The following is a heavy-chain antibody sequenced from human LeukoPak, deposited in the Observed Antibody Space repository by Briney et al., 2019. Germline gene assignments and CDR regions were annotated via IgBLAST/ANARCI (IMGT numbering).Heavy chain of an antibody. CDR1: GFTFSSYN. J-gene: IGHJ4*02. CDR3: AMSGYSSSWLLDY. D-gene: IGHD6-13*01. V-gene: IGHV3-21*01. CDR2: ISSSSSYI. Sequence: GGSLRLSCAASGFTFSSYNMNWVRQAPGKGLEWVSSISSSSSYIYYADSVKGRFTISSDNAKNSLYLQMNSLRAEDTAVYYCAMSGYSSSWLLDYWGQGTLVTVSS.